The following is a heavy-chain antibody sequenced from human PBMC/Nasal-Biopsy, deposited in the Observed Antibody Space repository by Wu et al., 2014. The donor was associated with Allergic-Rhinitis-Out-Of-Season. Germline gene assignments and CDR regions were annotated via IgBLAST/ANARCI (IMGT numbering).Heavy chain of an antibody. V-gene: IGHV4-39*01. D-gene: IGHD1-20*01. J-gene: IGHJ4*02. CDR2: DYYSGKT. Sequence: PPGKGLEWLGSDYYSGKTHYNPSLESRVTISLDTSKNQFSLKLTSVTAADTAVYYCARQEVTGTHMRGYSDYWGQGTLLTVSS. CDR3: ARQEVTGTHMRGYSDY.